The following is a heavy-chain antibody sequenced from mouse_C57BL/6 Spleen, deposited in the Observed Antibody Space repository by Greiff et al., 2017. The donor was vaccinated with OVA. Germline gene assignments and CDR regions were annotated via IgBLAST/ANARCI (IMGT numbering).Heavy chain of an antibody. D-gene: IGHD2-10*01. Sequence: EVQLVESGGGLVKPGGSLKLSCAASGFTFSSYAMYWVRQTPGKRLEWVATISDGGSYTYYPDNVKGRFTISRDNAKNNLYLQMSHLTSEDTAMYYCARERLLLPPAAMDYWGQGTSVTVSS. V-gene: IGHV5-4*01. CDR2: ISDGGSYT. J-gene: IGHJ4*01. CDR1: GFTFSSYA. CDR3: ARERLLLPPAAMDY.